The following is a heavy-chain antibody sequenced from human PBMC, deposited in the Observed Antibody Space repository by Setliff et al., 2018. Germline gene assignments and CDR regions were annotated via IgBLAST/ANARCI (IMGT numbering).Heavy chain of an antibody. Sequence: GSLRLSCAASGFTFRSYTMNWVRQAPGKGLEWVSYISSSSSTIYYADSVKGRFTISRDNAKNPLYLQMSSLRAEDTAVYYCARARGSSWLFYYMDVWGKGTTVTVSS. D-gene: IGHD6-13*01. CDR1: GFTFRSYT. J-gene: IGHJ6*03. CDR2: ISSSSSTI. CDR3: ARARGSSWLFYYMDV. V-gene: IGHV3-48*01.